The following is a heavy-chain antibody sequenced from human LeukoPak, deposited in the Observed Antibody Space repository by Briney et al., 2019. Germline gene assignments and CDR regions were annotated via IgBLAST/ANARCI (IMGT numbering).Heavy chain of an antibody. CDR2: IYYSGST. Sequence: SETLSLTCTVSGGSISSSSYYWGWIRQPPGKGLAWIGSIYYSGSTYYNPSLKSRVTISVDTSKNQFSLKLSSVTAADTAVYYCAGSGWYGDYWGQGTLVIVSS. V-gene: IGHV4-39*01. CDR3: AGSGWYGDY. J-gene: IGHJ4*02. CDR1: GGSISSSSYY. D-gene: IGHD6-19*01.